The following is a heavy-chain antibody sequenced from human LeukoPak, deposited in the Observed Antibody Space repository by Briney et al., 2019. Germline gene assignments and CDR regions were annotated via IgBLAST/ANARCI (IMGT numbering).Heavy chain of an antibody. V-gene: IGHV4-59*01. J-gene: IGHJ4*02. CDR2: IYYSGST. Sequence: PSETLSLTCTVSGGHISTYYWSWIRQAPGKGLEWIGYIYYSGSTKYNPSLKSRVTISVDTSKNQFSLKLSSVTAADTAVYFCARGITDSIWYLDYWGQGTPVTVSS. CDR3: ARGITDSIWYLDY. CDR1: GGHISTYY. D-gene: IGHD3-22*01.